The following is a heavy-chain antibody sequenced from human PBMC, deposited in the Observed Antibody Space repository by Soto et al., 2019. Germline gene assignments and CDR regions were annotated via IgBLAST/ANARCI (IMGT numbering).Heavy chain of an antibody. J-gene: IGHJ2*01. CDR3: ARGGNDPYWYFDL. CDR2: IGTAGDT. D-gene: IGHD6-25*01. V-gene: IGHV3-13*01. Sequence: EVQLVESGGGLVQPGGSLRLSCAASGFTFSSYDMHWVRQATGKGLEWVSAIGTAGDTYYPGSVKGRFTISRENAKNSLYLQMNSLRAGDTAVYYCARGGNDPYWYFDLWGSGTLVTVSS. CDR1: GFTFSSYD.